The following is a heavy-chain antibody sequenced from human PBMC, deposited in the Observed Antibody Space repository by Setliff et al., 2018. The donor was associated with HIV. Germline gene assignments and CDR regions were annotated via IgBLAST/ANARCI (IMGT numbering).Heavy chain of an antibody. CDR3: ARGELVRHYHYYYMDV. D-gene: IGHD6-6*01. V-gene: IGHV1-2*02. Sequence: ASVKVSCKASGYTFTDYFIHWVRQAPGQGLEWMGWINPSSGATNYAQKFQGRVTMTRDTSISTAYMEMSRLRSDDTAVYYCARGELVRHYHYYYMDVWGKGTTVTVSS. CDR1: GYTFTDYF. CDR2: INPSSGAT. J-gene: IGHJ6*03.